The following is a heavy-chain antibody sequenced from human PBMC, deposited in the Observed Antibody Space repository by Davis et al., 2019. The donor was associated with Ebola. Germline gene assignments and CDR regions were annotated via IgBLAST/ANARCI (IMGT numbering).Heavy chain of an antibody. CDR1: GGTFSSYT. V-gene: IGHV1-69*06. J-gene: IGHJ6*02. CDR3: ARDGPDYYGLDV. CDR2: VIPVFGTT. Sequence: SVKVSCKASGGTFSSYTITWVRQAPGQGLEWMGWVIPVFGTTNYAQKFQGRVTITRDTSTSTVYMEVRRLRSEDTAVYYCARDGPDYYGLDVWGQGTAVTVSS.